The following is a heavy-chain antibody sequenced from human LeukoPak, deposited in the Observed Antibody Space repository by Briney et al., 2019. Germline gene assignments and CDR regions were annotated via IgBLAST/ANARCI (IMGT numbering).Heavy chain of an antibody. Sequence: PGGSLRLSCAASGFTFDDYAMHWVRHAPGKGLEWVSGIDWNSGDIGYADSVKGRFTISRDNAKSSLYLQMNSLRGEDTAFYYCTKDPAPTVYSYGLFDDWGQGTLVTVSS. CDR3: TKDPAPTVYSYGLFDD. CDR1: GFTFDDYA. CDR2: IDWNSGDI. V-gene: IGHV3-9*01. J-gene: IGHJ4*02. D-gene: IGHD5-18*01.